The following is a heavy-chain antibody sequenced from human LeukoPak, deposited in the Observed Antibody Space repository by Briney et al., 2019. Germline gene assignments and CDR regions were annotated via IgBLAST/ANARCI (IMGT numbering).Heavy chain of an antibody. CDR1: GGSFSGYY. V-gene: IGHV4-34*01. Sequence: SETLSLTCAVYGGSFSGYYWSWIRQPPGKGLEWIGEIDHSGSTNYNPSLKSRVTISVDTSKNQFSPKLSSVTAADTAVYYCARQWLDAFDIWGQGTMVTVSS. CDR2: IDHSGST. D-gene: IGHD6-19*01. CDR3: ARQWLDAFDI. J-gene: IGHJ3*02.